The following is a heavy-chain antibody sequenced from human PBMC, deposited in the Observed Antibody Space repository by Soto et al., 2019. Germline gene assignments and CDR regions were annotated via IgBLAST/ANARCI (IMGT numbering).Heavy chain of an antibody. D-gene: IGHD3-10*01. CDR2: ISTYNGNT. CDR1: GYTFTSYG. CDR3: AREYGSGSYYKIGYYYYGMDV. J-gene: IGHJ6*02. V-gene: IGHV1-18*01. Sequence: ASVKVSCKASGYTFTSYGISWVRQAPGQGLEWMGWISTYNGNTNYAQKVQGRVTMTTDTSTSTVYMELRSLTSDDTAVYYCAREYGSGSYYKIGYYYYGMDVWGQGTAVTVSS.